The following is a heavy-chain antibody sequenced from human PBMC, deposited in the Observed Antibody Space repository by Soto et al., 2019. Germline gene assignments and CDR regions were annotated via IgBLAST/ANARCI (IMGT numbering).Heavy chain of an antibody. CDR3: ARLHPLGYCSGGSCSQGAYYYYGMDV. Sequence: ASVKVSCKASGYTFTSYGISWVRQAPGQGLEWMGWISAYNGNTNYAQKLQGRVTMTTDTSTSTAYMELRSLRSDDTAVYYCARLHPLGYCSGGSCSQGAYYYYGMDVWGQGTTVTVS. J-gene: IGHJ6*02. D-gene: IGHD2-15*01. CDR2: ISAYNGNT. V-gene: IGHV1-18*04. CDR1: GYTFTSYG.